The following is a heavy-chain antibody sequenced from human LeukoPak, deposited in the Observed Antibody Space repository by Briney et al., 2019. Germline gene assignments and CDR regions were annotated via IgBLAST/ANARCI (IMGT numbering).Heavy chain of an antibody. D-gene: IGHD3-22*01. Sequence: GGSLRLSCAASGFTFSDYYMSWIRQASGKGLEWVSYISSSGSTIYYADSVKGRFTISRDNAKNSLYLQMNSLRAEDTAVYYCARDRYYDSSGYYLGYWGQGTLVTVSS. CDR3: ARDRYYDSSGYYLGY. CDR1: GFTFSDYY. CDR2: ISSSGSTI. V-gene: IGHV3-11*01. J-gene: IGHJ4*02.